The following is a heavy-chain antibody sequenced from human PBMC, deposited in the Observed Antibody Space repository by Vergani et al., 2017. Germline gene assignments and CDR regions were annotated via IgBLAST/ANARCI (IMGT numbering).Heavy chain of an antibody. V-gene: IGHV4-34*01. D-gene: IGHD3-10*01. J-gene: IGHJ4*02. Sequence: QLQQWGAGLLKPSETLSLTCAVYGGSFSGYYWSWIRQPPGKGREWIGEINHSGSTNYNPSLQSRVTISVDTSKNQFSLKLSSVTAAATAVYYCARGVGLIWFGNDYWGQGTLVTVSS. CDR3: ARGVGLIWFGNDY. CDR2: INHSGST. CDR1: GGSFSGYY.